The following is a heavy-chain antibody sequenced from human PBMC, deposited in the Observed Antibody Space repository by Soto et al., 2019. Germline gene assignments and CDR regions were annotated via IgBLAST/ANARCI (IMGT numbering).Heavy chain of an antibody. J-gene: IGHJ4*02. CDR3: AREAGDDYGDFDDY. V-gene: IGHV4-4*07. D-gene: IGHD4-17*01. Sequence: QVQLQESGPGLVKPSETLSLTYTVSGGSIISYYWIWLRQPAGKGLEWIGRIYSTGTTTYNPALKSRVTMSVDRSKNQFPLKLTSVTAADTAVYYCAREAGDDYGDFDDYWGQGTQVTVSS. CDR2: IYSTGTT. CDR1: GGSIISYY.